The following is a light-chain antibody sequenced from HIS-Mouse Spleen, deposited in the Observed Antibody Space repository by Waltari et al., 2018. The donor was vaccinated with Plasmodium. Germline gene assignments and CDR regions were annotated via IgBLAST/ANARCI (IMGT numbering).Light chain of an antibody. Sequence: DIVMTQSPLSLPVTPGWPASISFRSSQCLLHSNGHNDLDWYLQKPGQSPQLLIYLGANRAAGVPDRFSGSGSGTDFTLKISRVEAEDVGVYYCMQALQTPWTFGQGTKVEIK. J-gene: IGKJ1*01. CDR2: LGA. CDR3: MQALQTPWT. V-gene: IGKV2-28*01. CDR1: QCLLHSNGHND.